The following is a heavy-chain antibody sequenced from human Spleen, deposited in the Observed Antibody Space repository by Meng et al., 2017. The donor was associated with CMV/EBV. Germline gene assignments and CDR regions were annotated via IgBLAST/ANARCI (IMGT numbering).Heavy chain of an antibody. D-gene: IGHD6-13*01. V-gene: IGHV3-23*01. CDR3: AKAFSSSWYREYYDY. CDR2: ISGGGENT. J-gene: IGHJ4*02. CDR1: GFTFSGSG. Sequence: GGSLRLSCAVSGFTFSGSGMAWVRQAPGKGLEWVSTISGGGENTHYADSVKGRFTISRENPKNTLYLQMNSLRVEDTAVYYCAKAFSSSWYREYYDYWGQGTLVTVSS.